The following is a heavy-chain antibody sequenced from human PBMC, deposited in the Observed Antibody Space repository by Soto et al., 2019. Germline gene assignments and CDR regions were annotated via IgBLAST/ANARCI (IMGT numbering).Heavy chain of an antibody. CDR1: GFTFSSYG. J-gene: IGHJ4*02. V-gene: IGHV3-30*18. CDR3: AKDPGGSARGGDY. CDR2: ISYDGSNK. D-gene: IGHD1-26*01. Sequence: QVQLVESGGGVVQPGRSLRLSCAASGFTFSSYGMHWVRQAPGKGLEWVAVISYDGSNKYYADSVKGRFTISRDNSKNTLYLQMNSLRAEDTAVYYCAKDPGGSARGGDYWGQGTLVTVSS.